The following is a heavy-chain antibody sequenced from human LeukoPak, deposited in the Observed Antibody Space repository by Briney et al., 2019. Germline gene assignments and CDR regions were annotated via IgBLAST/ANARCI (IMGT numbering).Heavy chain of an antibody. D-gene: IGHD6-25*01. Sequence: GGSLRLSCAASGFTFRNYVIHWVRQAPGKGLEWVSAISSGGGTIFYGDSVKARFATSRDNSENSLYLQLNNLRADDTAVYYCAKATAATTYFDYWGQGTLVTVSS. CDR1: GFTFRNYV. V-gene: IGHV3-23*01. CDR3: AKATAATTYFDY. J-gene: IGHJ4*02. CDR2: ISSGGGTI.